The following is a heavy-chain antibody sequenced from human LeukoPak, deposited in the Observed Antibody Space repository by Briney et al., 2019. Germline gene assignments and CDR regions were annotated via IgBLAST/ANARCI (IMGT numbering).Heavy chain of an antibody. CDR3: ARYLRPSYYDSSGYYYFDY. CDR1: GYTFTGYY. D-gene: IGHD3-22*01. CDR2: INPNSGGT. Sequence: ASVKVSCKASGYTFTGYYMHWVRQAPGQGLEWMGWINPNSGGTNYAQKLQGRVTMTTDTSTSTAYMELRSLRSDDTAVYYCARYLRPSYYDSSGYYYFDYWGQGTLVTVSS. V-gene: IGHV1-2*02. J-gene: IGHJ4*02.